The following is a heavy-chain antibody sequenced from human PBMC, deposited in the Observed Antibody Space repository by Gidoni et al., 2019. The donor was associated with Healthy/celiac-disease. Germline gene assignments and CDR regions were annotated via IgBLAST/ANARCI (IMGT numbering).Heavy chain of an antibody. Sequence: QMQLVQSGPEVKQPGTSVKVSCKDSGFTFTSSAGQWVRQARGQRLEWIGCIVVGSGNTNYAQKFHERVTSTRDMSTSTAYMELISLRSEDTAVYYCAADTSSPRWGMDVWGQGTTVTVSS. D-gene: IGHD6-13*01. J-gene: IGHJ6*02. V-gene: IGHV1-58*01. CDR3: AADTSSPRWGMDV. CDR2: IVVGSGNT. CDR1: GFTFTSSA.